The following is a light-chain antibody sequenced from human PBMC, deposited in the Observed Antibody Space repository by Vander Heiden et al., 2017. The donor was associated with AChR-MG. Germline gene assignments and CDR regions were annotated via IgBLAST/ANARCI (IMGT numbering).Light chain of an antibody. J-gene: IGKJ1*01. CDR3: MQALQTPRT. CDR1: TSLLHSNVYNF. V-gene: IGKV2-28*01. Sequence: DIVMTQSPLSLPVTPGEPASISCRSSTSLLHSNVYNFLDWYLQKPGQSPQLLIYLGSTRASGVPDRFSGSGSGTDFTLKISRVEAEDVGVYYCMQALQTPRTFGQGTKVEIK. CDR2: LGS.